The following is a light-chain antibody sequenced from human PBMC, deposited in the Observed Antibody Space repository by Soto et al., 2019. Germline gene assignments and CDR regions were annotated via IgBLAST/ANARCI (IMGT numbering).Light chain of an antibody. CDR3: MQGRHWPYT. CDR1: QSLIHSDGNTY. V-gene: IGKV2-30*02. Sequence: DVVVTQSPLSLPVTLGQPASISCRSSQSLIHSDGNTYLHWFQQRPGQSPRRLIYHVSIRDSGVPDRFSDSGSGTDFTLEISRVEAEDVGVYYCMQGRHWPYTFGPGTTVDLK. J-gene: IGKJ3*01. CDR2: HVS.